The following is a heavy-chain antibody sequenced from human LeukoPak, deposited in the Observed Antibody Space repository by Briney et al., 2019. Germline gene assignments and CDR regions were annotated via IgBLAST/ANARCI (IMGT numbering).Heavy chain of an antibody. V-gene: IGHV3-23*01. D-gene: IGHD3-16*01. Sequence: GGSLGLSCAASGFTYSSYAMSWVGQAAGKGLEWVSAISGSGGSTYYADSVKGRFTISRDNSKNALYLQMNSLRAEDTAVYYCAKDRMGGYWGQGTLVTVSS. J-gene: IGHJ4*02. CDR3: AKDRMGGY. CDR1: GFTYSSYA. CDR2: ISGSGGST.